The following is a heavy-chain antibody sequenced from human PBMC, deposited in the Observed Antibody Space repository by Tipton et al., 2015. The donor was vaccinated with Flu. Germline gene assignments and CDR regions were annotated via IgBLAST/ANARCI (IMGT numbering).Heavy chain of an antibody. CDR2: IHHTGKT. J-gene: IGHJ3*02. D-gene: IGHD7-27*01. V-gene: IGHV4-59*01. CDR3: ARGNWGGAFDT. Sequence: TLSLTCIVSGDYISDYYWNWIRQSPGGGLEWLGYIHHTGKTNQNPSLKSRLTVSVDTSRNQFSLTLNSMTAADTAAYFCARGNWGGAFDTWGQGTMVTVSS. CDR1: GDYISDYY.